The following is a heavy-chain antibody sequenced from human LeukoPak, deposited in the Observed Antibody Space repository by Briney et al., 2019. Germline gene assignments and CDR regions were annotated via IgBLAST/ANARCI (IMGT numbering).Heavy chain of an antibody. Sequence: GGSLRLSCAASGFTLSSFGMHWVRQAPGKGLEWGAVIWYDGSNKYYADSVKGRFTISRDNSKNTLYLQMNSLRAEDMAVYYCARELPPVVTYYFDYWGQGTLVTVSS. CDR1: GFTLSSFG. J-gene: IGHJ4*02. D-gene: IGHD3-22*01. V-gene: IGHV3-33*01. CDR3: ARELPPVVTYYFDY. CDR2: IWYDGSNK.